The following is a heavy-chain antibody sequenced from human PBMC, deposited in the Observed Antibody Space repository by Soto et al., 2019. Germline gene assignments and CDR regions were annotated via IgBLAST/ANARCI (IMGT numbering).Heavy chain of an antibody. D-gene: IGHD2-2*01. V-gene: IGHV4-34*01. CDR2: INHSGGA. J-gene: IGHJ4*02. Sequence: PSETLSLTCAVYGGSFRGYYWTWIRQPPGKGLEWIGEINHSGGANYNPSLKSRVTISVDRSKNQISLKLTSVTAADTVIYYCVRGAPAAIGPKGEYWGQGTLVTVSS. CDR3: VRGAPAAIGPKGEY. CDR1: GGSFRGYY.